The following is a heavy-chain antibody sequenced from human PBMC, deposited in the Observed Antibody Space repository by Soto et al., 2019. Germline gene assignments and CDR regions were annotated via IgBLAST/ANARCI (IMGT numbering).Heavy chain of an antibody. D-gene: IGHD6-25*01. V-gene: IGHV4-59*10. J-gene: IGHJ4*02. CDR3: ATTIGAAYYLDF. Sequence: AETLSLTCDVSGDSMTRYCWRWIRQPAGKGLEWVGGISTSGSTNYNPTLKSRVTMSIDTSNNHFTLNLKTVTDADTAVHYCATTIGAAYYLDFWGQGALVTV. CDR1: GDSMTRYC. CDR2: ISTSGST.